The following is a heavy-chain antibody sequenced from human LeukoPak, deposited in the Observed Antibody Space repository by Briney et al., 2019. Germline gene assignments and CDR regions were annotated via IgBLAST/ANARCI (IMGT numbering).Heavy chain of an antibody. CDR1: GYSFTTYW. D-gene: IGHD3-10*01. Sequence: GESLKISCKGSGYSFTTYWIGWVRQMPGKGLEWMGIIYPDDSDIKYNPSFRGHVTISADKSISTAYLQWSSLKASDTAMYYCARQGLWFGESFDAFDIWGQGTMLTVSS. CDR2: IYPDDSDI. V-gene: IGHV5-51*01. J-gene: IGHJ3*02. CDR3: ARQGLWFGESFDAFDI.